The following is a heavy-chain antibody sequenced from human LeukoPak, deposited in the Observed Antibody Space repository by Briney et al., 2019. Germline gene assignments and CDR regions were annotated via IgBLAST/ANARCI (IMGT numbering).Heavy chain of an antibody. Sequence: GGSLRDSRAASGFTFSSYWVYWVRQAPGKGLVWVSRINTDGSSTSYADSVKGRFSISRDNAKNTLDLQMNSLRADDAAVYYCARQTGATTAGGYYFISWGQGPLVTVSS. CDR3: ARQTGATTAGGYYFIS. CDR2: INTDGSST. D-gene: IGHD1-26*01. CDR1: GFTFSSYW. J-gene: IGHJ4*02. V-gene: IGHV3-74*01.